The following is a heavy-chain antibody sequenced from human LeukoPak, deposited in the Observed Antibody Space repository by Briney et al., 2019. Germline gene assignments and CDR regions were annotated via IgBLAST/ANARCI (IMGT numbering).Heavy chain of an antibody. J-gene: IGHJ5*02. V-gene: IGHV4-4*07. D-gene: IGHD6-13*01. CDR2: IYTSGST. Sequence: KASETLSLTCTVSGGSISSYYWSWIRQPAGKGLEWIGRIYTSGSTNYNPSLKSRVTISVDTSKNQFSLKLSSVTAADTAVYYCARFTQQLATFDPWGQGTLVTVSS. CDR3: ARFTQQLATFDP. CDR1: GGSISSYY.